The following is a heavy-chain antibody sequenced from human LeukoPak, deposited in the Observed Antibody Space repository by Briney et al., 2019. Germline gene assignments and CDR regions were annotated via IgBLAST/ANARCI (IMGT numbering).Heavy chain of an antibody. Sequence: GALRLSCAASGFVFSNYWMGWVRLAPGKGLEWVANIKEDGSETYYVDSVKGRFTISRDNAKNSLDLQMNSLRDEDTAVYYCARRKEVQTTFDYWGQGTLVTVSS. CDR1: GFVFSNYW. CDR2: IKEDGSET. D-gene: IGHD4/OR15-4a*01. V-gene: IGHV3-7*01. J-gene: IGHJ4*02. CDR3: ARRKEVQTTFDY.